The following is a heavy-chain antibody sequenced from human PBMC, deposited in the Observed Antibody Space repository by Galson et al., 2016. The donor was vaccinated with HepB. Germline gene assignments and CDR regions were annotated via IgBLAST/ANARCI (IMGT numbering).Heavy chain of an antibody. Sequence: SLRLSCAVSGITFRSYTMNWVRQAPGKGLEWVSSISGGSSYIYYADSVKGRFTISRDNAKNSLYLQMNSLRAEDTAVYYCARGSGSGSSRFRFYFYMDMWGKGTTVTVSS. J-gene: IGHJ6*03. V-gene: IGHV3-21*01. CDR3: ARGSGSGSSRFRFYFYMDM. CDR2: ISGGSSYI. CDR1: GITFRSYT. D-gene: IGHD3-10*01.